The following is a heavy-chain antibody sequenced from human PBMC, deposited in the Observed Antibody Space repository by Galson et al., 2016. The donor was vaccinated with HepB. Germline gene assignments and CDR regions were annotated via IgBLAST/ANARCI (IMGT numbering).Heavy chain of an antibody. CDR2: IWYDGSTK. CDR3: AKSRRYCSGGSCLMYYFDY. J-gene: IGHJ4*02. V-gene: IGHV3-33*06. Sequence: SLRLSCAASRLTFSSYGMHWVRQAPGKGLEWVAVIWYDGSTKYYADSVKGQFTISRDNSKNTLYLQMNSLRAEDTALYYRAKSRRYCSGGSCLMYYFDYWGQGTRGTVSS. CDR1: RLTFSSYG. D-gene: IGHD2-15*01.